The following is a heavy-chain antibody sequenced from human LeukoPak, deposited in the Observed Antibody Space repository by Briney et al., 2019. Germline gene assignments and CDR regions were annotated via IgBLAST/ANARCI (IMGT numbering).Heavy chain of an antibody. D-gene: IGHD2-2*01. CDR3: ARSNIVVVPAAISVDY. CDR2: INHSGSA. CDR1: GGSFRGYY. V-gene: IGHV4-34*01. J-gene: IGHJ4*02. Sequence: SETLSPTCFVYGGSFRGYYWSWIRQPPGKGREWNGEINHSGSANYNPSLKSRVTISVDTSKNQFSLKMSYVTAADTAVYYCARSNIVVVPAAISVDYWGQGTLVTVSS.